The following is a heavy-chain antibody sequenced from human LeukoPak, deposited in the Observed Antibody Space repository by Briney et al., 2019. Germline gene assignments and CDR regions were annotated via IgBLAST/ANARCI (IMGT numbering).Heavy chain of an antibody. Sequence: PGWSLRLSCAASGFTFSSYGMHWLRQAPGKGLKGVAFIRSDGCNKYYADSVKDRFTISRDNSKNTLYLQLNILRAEDTAVYYCAKVMDRDIVATIRLGSQYYFDYWGQGTLVTVSS. D-gene: IGHD5-12*01. CDR3: AKVMDRDIVATIRLGSQYYFDY. CDR1: GFTFSSYG. J-gene: IGHJ4*02. CDR2: IRSDGCNK. V-gene: IGHV3-30*02.